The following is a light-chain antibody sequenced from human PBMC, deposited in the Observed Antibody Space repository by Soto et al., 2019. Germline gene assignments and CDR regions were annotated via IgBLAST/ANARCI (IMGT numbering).Light chain of an antibody. V-gene: IGKV3-20*01. CDR1: QSVSSSY. CDR2: GAS. Sequence: EIVLTQSPGTLSLSPGERATLSCRASQSVSSSYLAWYQQKPGQAPRQLIYGASSRATGIPDRFSGSGSGTDFTLTITRLEPEDVAVYCCQHYRTSFGGGTRVEIK. CDR3: QHYRTS. J-gene: IGKJ4*01.